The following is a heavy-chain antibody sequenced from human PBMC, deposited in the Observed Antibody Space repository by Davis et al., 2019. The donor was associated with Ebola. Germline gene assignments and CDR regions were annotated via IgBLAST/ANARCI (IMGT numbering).Heavy chain of an antibody. D-gene: IGHD1-26*01. CDR2: ISAYNGNT. CDR1: GYTFKNSA. V-gene: IGHV1-18*01. J-gene: IGHJ3*02. Sequence: ASVKVSCKASGYTFKNSAISWVRQAPGQGLEWMGWISAYNGNTAYAQILQGRVTMTTDTSPGTAYMELRSLRSDDTAVYFCARTSIVGTTTTASDIWGQGTMVTVSS. CDR3: ARTSIVGTTTTASDI.